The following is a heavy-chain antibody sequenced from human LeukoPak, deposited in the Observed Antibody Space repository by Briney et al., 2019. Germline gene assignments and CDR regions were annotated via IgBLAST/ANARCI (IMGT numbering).Heavy chain of an antibody. V-gene: IGHV4-4*09. Sequence: SETLSLTCTVSGGSISSYYWSWIRQPPGKGLEWIGYIYTSGSTNYNPSHKSRVTISVDTSKNQFSLKLSSVTAADTAVYYCARRGWLRGYLYSYFDLWGRGTLVTVSS. CDR1: GGSISSYY. D-gene: IGHD6-19*01. CDR3: ARRGWLRGYLYSYFDL. CDR2: IYTSGST. J-gene: IGHJ2*01.